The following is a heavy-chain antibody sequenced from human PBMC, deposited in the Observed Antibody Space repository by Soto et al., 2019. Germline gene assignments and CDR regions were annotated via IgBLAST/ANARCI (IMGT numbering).Heavy chain of an antibody. Sequence: QVQLVQSGAEVKKPGASVKVSCKASGYTFTGYYMHWVRQAPGQGLEWMGWINPNSGGTNYAQKFKGWVTMTRDTSISTAYMELGRLRSDDTAVYYCARGIAAAAARGMDVWGQGTTVTVSS. V-gene: IGHV1-2*04. CDR1: GYTFTGYY. CDR2: INPNSGGT. D-gene: IGHD6-13*01. CDR3: ARGIAAAAARGMDV. J-gene: IGHJ6*02.